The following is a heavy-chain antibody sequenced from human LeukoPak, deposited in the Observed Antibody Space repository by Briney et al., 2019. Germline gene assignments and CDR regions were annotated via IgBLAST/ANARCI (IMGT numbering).Heavy chain of an antibody. CDR2: IYSGGTT. CDR3: ARGGTTVTPGLLWFDP. D-gene: IGHD4-17*01. V-gene: IGHV4-4*07. J-gene: IGHJ5*02. Sequence: SETLSLTCTVSGDSISNYYWHWIRQPAGKGLEWIGRIYSGGTTNYNPNLKSRVTISVDTSKNQFSLKLSSVTAADTAVYYCARGGTTVTPGLLWFDPWGQGTLVTVSS. CDR1: GDSISNYY.